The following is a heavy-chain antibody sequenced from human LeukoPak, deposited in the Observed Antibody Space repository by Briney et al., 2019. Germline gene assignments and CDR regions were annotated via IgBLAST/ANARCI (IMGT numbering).Heavy chain of an antibody. D-gene: IGHD5-18*01. V-gene: IGHV3-48*04. CDR1: GFTLSSFS. CDR3: SRLRGYSYGYADY. CDR2: ISSSGSTI. J-gene: IGHJ4*02. Sequence: PGGSLRLSCAASGFTLSSFSMNWVRQAPGKGLEWVSYISSSGSTIDYADSVKGRFTISRDNAKNSLYLQMNGLRAEDTAVYYCSRLRGYSYGYADYWGQGTLVTVSS.